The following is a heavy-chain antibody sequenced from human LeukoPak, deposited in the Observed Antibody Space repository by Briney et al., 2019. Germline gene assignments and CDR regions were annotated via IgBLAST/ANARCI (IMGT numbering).Heavy chain of an antibody. Sequence: ASVKVSCKASGYTFTSYAMNWVRQAPGQGLEWMGWINTNTGNPTYAQAFTGRFVFSLDTSVSTAYLQISSLKAEDTAVYYCARARESYDFWSGYFNWFDPWGQGTLVTVSS. CDR1: GYTFTSYA. V-gene: IGHV7-4-1*02. CDR2: INTNTGNP. D-gene: IGHD3-3*01. J-gene: IGHJ5*02. CDR3: ARARESYDFWSGYFNWFDP.